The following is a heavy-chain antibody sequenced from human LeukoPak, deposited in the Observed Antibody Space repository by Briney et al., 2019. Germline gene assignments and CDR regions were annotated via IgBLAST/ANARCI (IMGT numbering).Heavy chain of an antibody. D-gene: IGHD4-17*01. CDR1: GFTFSSYW. CDR2: INTYCTTT. Sequence: GESLRLSCAASGFTFSSYWMDWVSHVQGRGMGWVGPINTYCTTTSYGASVAGRFTISRDNPKNTLALEMKSLRDDYTAVYYCARGSSTVTTRDWFDPWGQGTQVTVSS. CDR3: ARGSSTVTTRDWFDP. J-gene: IGHJ5*02. V-gene: IGHV3-74*03.